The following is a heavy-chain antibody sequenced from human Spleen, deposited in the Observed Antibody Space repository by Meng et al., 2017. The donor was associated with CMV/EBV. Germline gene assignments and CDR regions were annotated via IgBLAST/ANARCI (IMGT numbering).Heavy chain of an antibody. CDR2: INPNSGGT. Sequence: ASVKVSCKASGYNFTGYYMHWVRQAPGQGLEWMGWINPNSGGTNYAQKFQGRVTMTRDTSISTAYMELSRLRSDDTAVYYCAREPTRYSYGHEDYWGQGTLVTVS. D-gene: IGHD5-18*01. J-gene: IGHJ4*02. CDR1: GYNFTGYY. V-gene: IGHV1-2*02. CDR3: AREPTRYSYGHEDY.